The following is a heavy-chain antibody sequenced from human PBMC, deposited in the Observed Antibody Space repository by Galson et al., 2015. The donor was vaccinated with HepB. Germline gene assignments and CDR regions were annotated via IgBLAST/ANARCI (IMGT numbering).Heavy chain of an antibody. CDR3: ARAWSHSDAFDH. J-gene: IGHJ4*02. Sequence: SVKVSCKASGYTFSSHEINWVRQATGQGLEWMGWIDPNSGNTAYAPKFQGRVTLTRNTSTTTAYMELSSLRSEDSAIYYCARAWSHSDAFDHWGQVTLVACSS. D-gene: IGHD3-3*01. CDR2: IDPNSGNT. V-gene: IGHV1-8*01. CDR1: GYTFSSHE.